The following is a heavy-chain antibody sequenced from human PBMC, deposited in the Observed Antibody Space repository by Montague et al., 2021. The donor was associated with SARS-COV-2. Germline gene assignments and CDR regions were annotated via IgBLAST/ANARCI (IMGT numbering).Heavy chain of an antibody. CDR1: GFRFGEYW. J-gene: IGHJ4*02. CDR2: ITPDGRGK. V-gene: IGHV3-7*01. D-gene: IGHD1-1*01. Sequence: SLRLSCAASGFRFGEYWMTWVRQAPGKGLEWVANITPDGRGKYSVDSVKVRFTISRDNAKNSLFLQMNSLRAEDTAVYYCARHNIQFFDFWGQGTLVTVSS. CDR3: ARHNIQFFDF.